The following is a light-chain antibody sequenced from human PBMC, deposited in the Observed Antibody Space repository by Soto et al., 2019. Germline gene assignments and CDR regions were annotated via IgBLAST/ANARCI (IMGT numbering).Light chain of an antibody. CDR1: QSISIY. Sequence: DIHMSHSLSSLSATVGDRVTITFRASQSISIYLNWYQQKPGKAPKVLIYTASSLQSGIPSRFSGSGSGTDFTLTINSLQPEDFATYYCQQSHTRWSFGQGTKVDIK. CDR2: TAS. CDR3: QQSHTRWS. V-gene: IGKV1-39*01. J-gene: IGKJ1*01.